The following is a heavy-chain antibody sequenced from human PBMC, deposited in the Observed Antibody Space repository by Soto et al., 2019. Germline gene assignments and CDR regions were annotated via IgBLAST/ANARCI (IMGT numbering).Heavy chain of an antibody. Sequence: QVQLQESGPRLVNPSQTLSLTCTVSGASISNDDYYWSWIRQPPGKGLEWIGFVYHSGTKFYNTHLKIRLIRSAGTSLNPFSLKLTSVTAADTAVYYCARVNFLRSVVSGGGLHWFDPWGKGTLVTVSS. V-gene: IGHV4-30-4*01. CDR2: VYHSGTK. J-gene: IGHJ5*02. CDR3: ARVNFLRSVVSGGGLHWFDP. CDR1: GASISNDDYY. D-gene: IGHD3-10*01.